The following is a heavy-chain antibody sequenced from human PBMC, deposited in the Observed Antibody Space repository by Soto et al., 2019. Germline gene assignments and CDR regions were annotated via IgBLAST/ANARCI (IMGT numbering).Heavy chain of an antibody. Sequence: PGGSLRLSCAASGFTFSSYAMHWVRQAPGKGLEWVAVISYDGSNKYYADSVKGRFTISRDNSKNTVYLQMNSLRADDTAVYHCARGLGIARFDYWGQGALVTVSS. J-gene: IGHJ4*02. V-gene: IGHV3-30*14. CDR2: ISYDGSNK. D-gene: IGHD7-27*01. CDR1: GFTFSSYA. CDR3: ARGLGIARFDY.